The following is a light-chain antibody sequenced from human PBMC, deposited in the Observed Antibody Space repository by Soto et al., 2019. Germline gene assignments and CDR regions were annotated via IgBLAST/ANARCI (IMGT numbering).Light chain of an antibody. CDR1: QSVASRN. J-gene: IGKJ1*01. CDR2: GAS. Sequence: EIVLTQSPGTLSLSPGERATLSCRASQSVASRNLAWYQQKSGQAPRLLIYGASSRAIHTPDRFSGSGSGTDFTRTISGLEPEDFAVYYCQHFGNSLWTFGQGTKVEI. CDR3: QHFGNSLWT. V-gene: IGKV3-20*01.